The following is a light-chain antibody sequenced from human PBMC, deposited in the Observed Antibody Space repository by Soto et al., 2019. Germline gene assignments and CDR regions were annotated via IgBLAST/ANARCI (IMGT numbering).Light chain of an antibody. CDR1: QSISTY. V-gene: IGKV1-39*01. J-gene: IGKJ1*01. CDR3: QQGYKTPRT. CDR2: AAS. Sequence: DIQMTQSPSSLSASVGDRVTITCRASQSISTYLNWYQHKPGKAPKLLMHAASSRDPGVTPRFSGRKTEKDFTLAISSQQPEDVATYYCQQGYKTPRTFGQGTKVDIK.